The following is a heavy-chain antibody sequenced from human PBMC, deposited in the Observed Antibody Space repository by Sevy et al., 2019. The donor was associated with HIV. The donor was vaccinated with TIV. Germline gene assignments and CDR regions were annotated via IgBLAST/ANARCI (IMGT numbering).Heavy chain of an antibody. CDR2: IIPIFGTA. Sequence: ASVKVSCKASGGTFSSYAISWVRQAPGQGLEWMGGIIPIFGTANYAQKFQDRVTITADKSTSTAYMELSSLRSEDTAVYYCARVTIAAAGTGYYYYMDVWGKGTTVTVSS. CDR1: GGTFSSYA. J-gene: IGHJ6*03. CDR3: ARVTIAAAGTGYYYYMDV. V-gene: IGHV1-69*06. D-gene: IGHD6-13*01.